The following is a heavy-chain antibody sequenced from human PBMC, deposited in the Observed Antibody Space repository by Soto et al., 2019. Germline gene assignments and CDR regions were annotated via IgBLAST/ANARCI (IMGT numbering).Heavy chain of an antibody. D-gene: IGHD3-3*01. CDR3: ARDGSGYDFWSGPYFFDY. V-gene: IGHV4-59*01. CDR2: IYYNGST. Sequence: QVQLQESGPGLVKPSETLSLTCTVSGGSISTYYWSWIRQPPGKGLEWIGYIYYNGSTNYNPSLESRVTISLDTSKSQFSLKLSSVSAADTAVYYCARDGSGYDFWSGPYFFDYWGPGTLVTVSS. CDR1: GGSISTYY. J-gene: IGHJ4*02.